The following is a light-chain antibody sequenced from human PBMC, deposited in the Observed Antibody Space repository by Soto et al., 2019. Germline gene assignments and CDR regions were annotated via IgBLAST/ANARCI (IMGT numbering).Light chain of an antibody. Sequence: QSALTQPASVSGSPGQSITISCTGTSSDVGGYNYVSWYQQHPDKAPKLMIYEVSYRPSGVSNRFSGSKSGNTASLTISGLQAEDEADYYCCSYTSSSTLEVFGTGPKVTVL. CDR3: CSYTSSSTLEV. CDR2: EVS. J-gene: IGLJ1*01. CDR1: SSDVGGYNY. V-gene: IGLV2-14*01.